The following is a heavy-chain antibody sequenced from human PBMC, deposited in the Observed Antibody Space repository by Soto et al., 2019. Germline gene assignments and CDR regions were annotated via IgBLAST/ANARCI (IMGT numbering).Heavy chain of an antibody. CDR2: IYYSGST. V-gene: IGHV4-39*01. CDR3: ARHPSPRPVSSNWFDP. D-gene: IGHD2-2*01. CDR1: GGSISSSSYY. Sequence: SETLSLTCTVSGGSISSSSYYWGWIRQPPGKGLEWIGSIYYSGSTYYDPSLKSRVTISVDTSKNQFSLKLSSVTAADTAVYYCARHPSPRPVSSNWFDPWGQGTLVTVSS. J-gene: IGHJ5*02.